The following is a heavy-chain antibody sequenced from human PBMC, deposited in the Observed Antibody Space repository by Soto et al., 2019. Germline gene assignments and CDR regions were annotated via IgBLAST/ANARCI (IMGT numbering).Heavy chain of an antibody. V-gene: IGHV4-39*01. CDR1: GGSISRSSYY. J-gene: IGHJ5*02. CDR3: SRRAPEGFDP. CDR2: MSYSGST. Sequence: QLQLQESGPGLVKPSETLSLTCTVSGGSISRSSYYWGWIRQPPGKGREWIGSMSYSGSTYYNPALKSRVTISVDTSKNQLSLKLSSVTAADTAVYYCSRRAPEGFDPWGQGSLVTVSS.